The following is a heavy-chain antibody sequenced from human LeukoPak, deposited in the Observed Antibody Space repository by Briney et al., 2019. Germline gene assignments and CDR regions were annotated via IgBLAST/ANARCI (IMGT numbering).Heavy chain of an antibody. D-gene: IGHD3-10*01. CDR1: GFTFSNYA. Sequence: GGPLRLSCAATGFTFSNYAIHWVRQAPGKGLEWVAFISDDGSRQHYADSVKGRFTISRDNSKNTLNLQMNSLRAEDTAVYYCVKDRTGTYTLDYWGQGTLVTVSS. CDR2: ISDDGSRQ. J-gene: IGHJ4*02. CDR3: VKDRTGTYTLDY. V-gene: IGHV3-30-3*01.